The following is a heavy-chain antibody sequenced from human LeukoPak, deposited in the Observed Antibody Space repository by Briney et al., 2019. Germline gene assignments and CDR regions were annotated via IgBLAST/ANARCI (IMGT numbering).Heavy chain of an antibody. CDR2: IYYSGST. D-gene: IGHD3-3*01. J-gene: IGHJ6*03. CDR1: GGSISTYY. V-gene: IGHV4-59*01. CDR3: ARVSPYYDFWSVRRQDYYYYMDV. Sequence: PSETLSLTCTVSGGSISTYYWSWIRQPPGKGLEWIGYIYYSGSTNYNPSLKSRVTISVDTSKNQFSLKLSSVTAADTAVYYCARVSPYYDFWSVRRQDYYYYMDVWGKGTTVTVSS.